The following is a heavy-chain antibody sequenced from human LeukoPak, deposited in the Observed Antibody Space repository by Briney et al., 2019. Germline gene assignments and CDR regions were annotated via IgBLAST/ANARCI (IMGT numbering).Heavy chain of an antibody. J-gene: IGHJ4*02. CDR3: ASRPFETTVVPWDFY. Sequence: GESLKISCKGSGYNFNTYWVAWVRQLPGKGLEWMGIIRPMNSDVRYSPPFQGQVAISADRSINTAYLQWSSLTASDTAMYYCASRPFETTVVPWDFYWGQGTLVTVSS. CDR1: GYNFNTYW. D-gene: IGHD4-17*01. V-gene: IGHV5-51*01. CDR2: IRPMNSDV.